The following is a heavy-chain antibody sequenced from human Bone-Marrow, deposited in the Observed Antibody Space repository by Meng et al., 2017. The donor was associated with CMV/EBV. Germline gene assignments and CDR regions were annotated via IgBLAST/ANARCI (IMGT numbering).Heavy chain of an antibody. Sequence: SETLSLTCAVYSGSFSGYYWSWIRQPPGKGLEWIGEINHSGSTNYNPSLKSRVTISVDTSKNQFSLKLSSVTAADTAVYYCARRIQLWLRAYYYYGMDVWGQGTTVTVSS. CDR1: SGSFSGYY. J-gene: IGHJ6*02. V-gene: IGHV4-34*01. CDR2: INHSGST. CDR3: ARRIQLWLRAYYYYGMDV. D-gene: IGHD5-18*01.